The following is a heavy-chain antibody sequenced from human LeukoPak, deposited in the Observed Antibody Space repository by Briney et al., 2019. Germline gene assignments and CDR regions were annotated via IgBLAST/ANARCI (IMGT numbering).Heavy chain of an antibody. V-gene: IGHV1-69*02. D-gene: IGHD4-11*01. Sequence: GSSVKVSCKASGGTFISYTISWVRQAPGQGLEWMGRIIPILGIANYAQKFQGRVTITADKSTSKAYMELSSLRSEDTAVYYCARKGEDYSLDYWGQGTLVTVSS. CDR3: ARKGEDYSLDY. J-gene: IGHJ4*02. CDR2: IIPILGIA. CDR1: GGTFISYT.